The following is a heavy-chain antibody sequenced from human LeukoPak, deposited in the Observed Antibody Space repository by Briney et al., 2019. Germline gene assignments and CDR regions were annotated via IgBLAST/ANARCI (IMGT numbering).Heavy chain of an antibody. V-gene: IGHV4-38-2*02. J-gene: IGHJ6*03. D-gene: IGHD2-2*01. CDR1: GYSLSSGYY. CDR3: ASPGYCGSTSCYYYYMDV. Sequence: SETLSLTCTVSGYSLSSGYYWGWIRQPPGKGLEWIGSIYHSGSTYYNPSLKSRVTISVDTSENQFSLKLSSVTAADTAVYYCASPGYCGSTSCYYYYMDVWGKGTTVTVSS. CDR2: IYHSGST.